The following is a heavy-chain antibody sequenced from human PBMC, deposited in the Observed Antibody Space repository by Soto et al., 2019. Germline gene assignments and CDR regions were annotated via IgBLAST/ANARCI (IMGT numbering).Heavy chain of an antibody. CDR3: ARWLVGATHAIDY. D-gene: IGHD1-26*01. CDR1: GFTFSSYG. Sequence: QVQLVESGGGVVQPGRSLRLSCAASGFTFSSYGMHWVRQAPGKGLEWVAVIWYDGSNKYYADSVKGRFTISRDNSKNTLYLQMNSLRAEDTAVYYRARWLVGATHAIDYWGQGTLVTVSS. J-gene: IGHJ4*02. V-gene: IGHV3-33*01. CDR2: IWYDGSNK.